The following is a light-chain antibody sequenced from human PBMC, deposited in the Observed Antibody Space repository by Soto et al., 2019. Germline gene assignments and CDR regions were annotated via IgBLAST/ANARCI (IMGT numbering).Light chain of an antibody. CDR3: SSLAADYNNHYL. CDR2: EVT. J-gene: IGLJ1*01. CDR1: SSDVVRYNF. V-gene: IGLV2-8*01. Sequence: QSVLTQPPSASGSPGQSVTISCTGTSSDVVRYNFVSWYQQHPGKAPKLMIFEVTKRPSGVPDRFSGSKSGNTASLTVSGLQAEDEADYYCSSLAADYNNHYLFGTGTKVTVL.